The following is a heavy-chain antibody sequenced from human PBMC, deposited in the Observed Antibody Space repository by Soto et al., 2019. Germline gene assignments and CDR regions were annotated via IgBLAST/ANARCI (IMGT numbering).Heavy chain of an antibody. CDR2: IIPIFGTA. D-gene: IGHD3-3*01. V-gene: IGHV1-69*12. CDR1: GGTFSSYA. J-gene: IGHJ6*02. Sequence: QVQLVQSGAEVKKPGSSVKVSCKASGGTFSSYAISWVRQAPGQGLEWMGGIIPIFGTANYAQKFQGRVTMTAEESTSTADMELSSLRSEATAVYYCARLIFGVVIPWNGMDVWGQGTTVTVSS. CDR3: ARLIFGVVIPWNGMDV.